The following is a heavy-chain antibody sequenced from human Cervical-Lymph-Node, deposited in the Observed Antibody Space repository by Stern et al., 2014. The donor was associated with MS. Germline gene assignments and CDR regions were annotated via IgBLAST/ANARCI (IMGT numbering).Heavy chain of an antibody. CDR2: FDVGDGGT. J-gene: IGHJ5*02. CDR1: GYTLSELS. CDR3: ATSRSIQLWLWDT. Sequence: QAQLVQSGAEVKKPGASVKVSCKLSGYTLSELSIHWVRQAPGKGLEWMGGFDVGDGGTIYAQKFQDRVTLTEDITTDTAYMDLGSLRSEDTAIYYCATSRSIQLWLWDTWGQGTLVTVSS. D-gene: IGHD5-18*01. V-gene: IGHV1-24*01.